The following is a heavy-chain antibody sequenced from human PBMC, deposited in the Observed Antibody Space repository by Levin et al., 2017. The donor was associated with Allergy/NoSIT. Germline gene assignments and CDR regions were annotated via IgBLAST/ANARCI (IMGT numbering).Heavy chain of an antibody. D-gene: IGHD3-10*01. CDR2: ISYDGTSI. CDR3: AKGMRFGENDYYYALDA. Sequence: LSLTCAASGFDFGAYAMHWVRQAPGKGLEWVAVISYDGTSIYYADSVKGRFTSSRDNSRNTLSLQMNSLRAEDTAVFYCAKGMRFGENDYYYALDAGGQGTTVTVS. CDR1: GFDFGAYA. J-gene: IGHJ6*02. V-gene: IGHV3-30*18.